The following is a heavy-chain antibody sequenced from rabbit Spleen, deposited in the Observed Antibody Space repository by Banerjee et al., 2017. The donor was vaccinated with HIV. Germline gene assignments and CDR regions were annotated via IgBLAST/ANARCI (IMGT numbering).Heavy chain of an antibody. CDR2: IDTGSSAFT. J-gene: IGHJ2*01. CDR3: ARNYVNVFDP. Sequence: QEELEESGGGLVKPEGSLTLTCKASGFSFSGSYWICWVRQAPGKGLEWIACIDTGSSAFTYYATWAKGRFACSKSSSTTVTLQMTRLTAADTATYFCARNYVNVFDPWGPGTLVTVS. V-gene: IGHV1S45*01. CDR1: GFSFSGSYW. D-gene: IGHD1-1*01.